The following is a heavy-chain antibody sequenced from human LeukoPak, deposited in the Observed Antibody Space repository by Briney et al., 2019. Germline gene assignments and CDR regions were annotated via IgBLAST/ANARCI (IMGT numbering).Heavy chain of an antibody. V-gene: IGHV4-34*01. CDR2: INHSGST. CDR3: ARSSFRESAARY. J-gene: IGHJ4*02. CDR1: GGSFSGYY. D-gene: IGHD6-6*01. Sequence: SETLSLTCAVYGGSFSGYYWSWIRQPPGKGLEWIGEINHSGSTNYNPSLKSRVTISVDTSKNQFSLKLSSVTAADTAVYYCARSSFRESAARYWGQGTLVTVSS.